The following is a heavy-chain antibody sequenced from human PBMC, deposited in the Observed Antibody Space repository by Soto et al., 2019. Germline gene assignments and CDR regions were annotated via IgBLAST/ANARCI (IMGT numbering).Heavy chain of an antibody. V-gene: IGHV4-39*01. CDR3: ARRVYDIWTGIYFLF. D-gene: IGHD3-9*01. Sequence: PSETLSLTCTVSGGSLSSSSYFWGWIRQPPGKGLEWIGSIYYSGSTYYNPSLKSRVTISVDTSKNQCSLKLSSVTAADTAVYYCARRVYDIWTGIYFLFWGQGTLLTVSS. J-gene: IGHJ4*02. CDR1: GGSLSSSSYF. CDR2: IYYSGST.